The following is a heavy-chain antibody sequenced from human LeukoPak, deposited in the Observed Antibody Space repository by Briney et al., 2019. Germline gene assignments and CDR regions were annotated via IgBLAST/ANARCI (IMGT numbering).Heavy chain of an antibody. CDR1: GFTLSTSS. CDR2: ISTRDVI. J-gene: IGHJ4*02. V-gene: IGHV3-21*01. CDR3: ARILGDNGYGSGFFDY. D-gene: IGHD3-10*01. Sequence: GGSLRLSCAASGFTLSTSSMNWVRQAPGKGLEWVSAISTRDVINYADSVKGRFTASRDHAKDSLYLQMNSLRAEDTAVYYCARILGDNGYGSGFFDYWGQGALVTVSS.